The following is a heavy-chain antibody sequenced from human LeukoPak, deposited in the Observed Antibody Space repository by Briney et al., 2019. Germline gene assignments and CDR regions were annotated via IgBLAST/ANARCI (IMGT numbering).Heavy chain of an antibody. CDR1: GFTFRTYG. J-gene: IGHJ3*01. Sequence: GGSLRLSCAPSGFTFRTYGMHWVRHAPGKGLEWVTFIRYDGSDKYYADSVRVRFTISRDNSKNTLFLQMNSLRFDDTAVYYCAKRADYYDSSGAFYDAFDLWGQGTMVTVSS. CDR2: IRYDGSDK. V-gene: IGHV3-30*02. CDR3: AKRADYYDSSGAFYDAFDL. D-gene: IGHD3-16*01.